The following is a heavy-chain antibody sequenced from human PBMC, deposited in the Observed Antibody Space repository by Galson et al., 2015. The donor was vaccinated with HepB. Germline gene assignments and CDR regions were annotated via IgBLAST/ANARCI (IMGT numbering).Heavy chain of an antibody. V-gene: IGHV1-46*01. CDR1: GYTFTSYY. D-gene: IGHD6-25*01. CDR3: ARDLGSYYYYMDV. CDR2: INPSGGST. Sequence: SVKVSCKASGYTFTSYYMHWVRQAPGQGLEWMGIINPSGGSTSYAQKFQGRVTMTRDTSTSTVYKELSSLRSEDTAVYYCARDLGSYYYYMDVWGKGTTVTVSS. J-gene: IGHJ6*03.